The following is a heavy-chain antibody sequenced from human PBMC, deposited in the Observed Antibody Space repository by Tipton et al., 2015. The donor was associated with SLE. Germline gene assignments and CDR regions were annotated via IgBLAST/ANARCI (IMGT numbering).Heavy chain of an antibody. J-gene: IGHJ4*02. CDR2: IYTDGSA. V-gene: IGHV4-61*02. D-gene: IGHD2-8*02. CDR1: GGSISSGSQY. Sequence: TLSLTCSVSGGSISSGSQYWSWVRQPAGNGLEWIGRIYTDGSANYNPSLKSRLTISVDTSKNEFSLKLTSVTAADTAVYYCARGSYWHPSLYDSWGQGTLVTVSS. CDR3: ARGSYWHPSLYDS.